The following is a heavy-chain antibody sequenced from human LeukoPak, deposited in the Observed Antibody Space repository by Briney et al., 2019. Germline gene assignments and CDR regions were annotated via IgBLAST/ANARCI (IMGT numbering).Heavy chain of an antibody. CDR2: ITFDGGNK. Sequence: GGSLRLSCAASGFTFSSYGIHWVRQAPGKGLEWVAVITFDGGNKYYADSVRGRFTISRDNSKNTVYLQMSSLRPEDTAVHYCAKVGPYDSNGYFQYYLDYWGQGTLVTVSS. CDR1: GFTFSSYG. J-gene: IGHJ4*02. V-gene: IGHV3-30*18. D-gene: IGHD3-22*01. CDR3: AKVGPYDSNGYFQYYLDY.